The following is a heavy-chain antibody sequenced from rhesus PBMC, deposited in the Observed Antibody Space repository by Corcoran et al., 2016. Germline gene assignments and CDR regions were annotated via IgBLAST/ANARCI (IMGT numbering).Heavy chain of an antibody. J-gene: IGHJ4*01. V-gene: IGHV4-173*01. CDR3: VGLMVAGPVEY. Sequence: LQLQQSGPGLVKPSETLSLTCAVSGGSISSNSWTWIRQPPGKGLEWIGRISGYDVTTDYPPSRRGRVTISIDTSKTEFSLEVDSVTAADTAVYYCVGLMVAGPVEYWGQGVLVTVSS. CDR2: ISGYDVTT. D-gene: IGHD6-37*01. CDR1: GGSISSNS.